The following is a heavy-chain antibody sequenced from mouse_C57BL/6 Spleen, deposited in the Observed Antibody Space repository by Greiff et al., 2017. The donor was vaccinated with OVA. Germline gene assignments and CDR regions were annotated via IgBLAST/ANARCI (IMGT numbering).Heavy chain of an antibody. Sequence: EVMLVESGGGLVKPGGSLKLSCAASGFTFSDYGMHWVRQAPEKGLEWVAYISSGSSTIYYADTVKGRFTISRDNAKNTLFLQMTSLRSEDTAMYYCARGHYYGSSSYWYFDVGGTGTTVTVSS. CDR2: ISSGSSTI. V-gene: IGHV5-17*01. J-gene: IGHJ1*03. D-gene: IGHD1-1*01. CDR3: ARGHYYGSSSYWYFDV. CDR1: GFTFSDYG.